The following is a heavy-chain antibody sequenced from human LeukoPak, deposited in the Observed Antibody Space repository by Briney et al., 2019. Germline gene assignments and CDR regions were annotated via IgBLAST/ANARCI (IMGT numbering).Heavy chain of an antibody. CDR3: ARHMQVHHDAFDI. CDR1: GGTFSSYA. Sequence: SVKVSCKASGGTFSSYAISWVRQAPGQGLEWMGGIIPIFGTANYAQKFQGRVTITADESTSTAYMELSSLRSEDTAVYYCARHMQVHHDAFDIWGQGTMVPVSS. CDR2: IIPIFGTA. J-gene: IGHJ3*02. V-gene: IGHV1-69*01.